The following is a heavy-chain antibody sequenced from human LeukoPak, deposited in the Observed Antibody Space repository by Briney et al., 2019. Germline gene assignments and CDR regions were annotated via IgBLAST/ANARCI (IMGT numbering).Heavy chain of an antibody. CDR3: AREGYDSSGYYYYYYGMDV. CDR1: GGSISSYY. CDR2: IYYSGST. D-gene: IGHD3-22*01. J-gene: IGHJ6*02. V-gene: IGHV4-59*01. Sequence: SETLSLTCTVSGGSISSYYWSWIRQPPGKGLEWSVYIYYSGSTNYNPSLKSRVTISVDTSKNQFSLKLSSVTAADTAVYYCAREGYDSSGYYYYYYGMDVWGQGTTVTVSS.